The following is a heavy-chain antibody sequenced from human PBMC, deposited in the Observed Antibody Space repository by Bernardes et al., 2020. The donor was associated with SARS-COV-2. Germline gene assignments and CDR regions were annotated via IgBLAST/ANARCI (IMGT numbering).Heavy chain of an antibody. Sequence: GSLRLSCAASGFTFSSYSMNWVRQAPGKGLEWVSSISSSSSYIYYADSVKGRFTISRDNAKNSLYLQMNSLRAEDTAVYYCARGDDWELLGAFDIWGQGTMVTVSS. J-gene: IGHJ3*02. CDR1: GFTFSSYS. CDR3: ARGDDWELLGAFDI. CDR2: ISSSSSYI. V-gene: IGHV3-21*01. D-gene: IGHD1-26*01.